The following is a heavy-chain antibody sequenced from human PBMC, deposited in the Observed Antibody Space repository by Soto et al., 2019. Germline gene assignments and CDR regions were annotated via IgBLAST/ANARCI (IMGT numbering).Heavy chain of an antibody. V-gene: IGHV3-7*01. CDR3: ARGAR. CDR1: GFPFNSYW. CDR2: IKEDGSQK. J-gene: IGHJ4*02. Sequence: GGSLRLSCVASGFPFNSYWMSWVRQAPGKGLELVANIKEDGSQKNYVDSVNGRFTISRDNAKNSLNLQMNSLRAEDTAVYYCARGARWGQGTLVTVSS.